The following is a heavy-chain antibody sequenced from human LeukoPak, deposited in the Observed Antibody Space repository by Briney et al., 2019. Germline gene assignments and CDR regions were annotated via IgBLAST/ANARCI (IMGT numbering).Heavy chain of an antibody. D-gene: IGHD2-15*01. CDR3: ARGYCSGGSCYGHGFDI. J-gene: IGHJ3*02. CDR1: GFIFSDHY. V-gene: IGHV3-72*01. Sequence: GGSLRLSCAASGFIFSDHYMDWVRQAPGKGLEWVGRSRDKANSYITEYAASVKGRFTISRDDSKNSLFLQMNSLKTEDTAVYYCARGYCSGGSCYGHGFDIWGQGTMVTVSS. CDR2: SRDKANSYIT.